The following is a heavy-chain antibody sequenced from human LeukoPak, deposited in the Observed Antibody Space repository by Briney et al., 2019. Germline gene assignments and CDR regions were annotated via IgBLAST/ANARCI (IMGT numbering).Heavy chain of an antibody. V-gene: IGHV4-59*01. CDR3: ARSLHFSSRNPYFDY. J-gene: IGHJ4*02. D-gene: IGHD6-13*01. CDR2: IYYSGST. Sequence: SETLSLTCTVSGGSISSYYWSWIRQPPGKGLEWIGYIYYSGSTNYNPSLKSRVTISVDTSKNQISLKLSSVTAADTAVYYCARSLHFSSRNPYFDYWGQGTLVTVSS. CDR1: GGSISSYY.